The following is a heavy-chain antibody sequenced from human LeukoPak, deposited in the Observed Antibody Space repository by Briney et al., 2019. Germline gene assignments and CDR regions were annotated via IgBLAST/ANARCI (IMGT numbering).Heavy chain of an antibody. CDR1: GYTFTDQF. Sequence: ASVKVSCKSSGYTFTDQFMHWVRRAPGQGREGMGFINPNTGGTTYEQKSTRRVTMTRHTSVSTVYMELSSLRSDDTAVYYCAKSSDIRNTWADWGQGTLVTVSS. V-gene: IGHV1-2*02. CDR2: INPNTGGT. D-gene: IGHD1-26*01. J-gene: IGHJ4*02. CDR3: AKSSDIRNTWAD.